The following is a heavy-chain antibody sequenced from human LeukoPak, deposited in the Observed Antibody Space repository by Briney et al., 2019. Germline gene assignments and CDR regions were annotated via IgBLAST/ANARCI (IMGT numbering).Heavy chain of an antibody. Sequence: ASVKVSCKASGYTFTSYDINWVRQATRQGLEWMGWMNPNSGNTGYAQKFQGRVTITRNTSISTAYMELSSLRSEDTAVYYCASSPEQQLAAFDIWGQGTMVTVSS. D-gene: IGHD6-13*01. CDR1: GYTFTSYD. CDR2: MNPNSGNT. J-gene: IGHJ3*02. CDR3: ASSPEQQLAAFDI. V-gene: IGHV1-8*03.